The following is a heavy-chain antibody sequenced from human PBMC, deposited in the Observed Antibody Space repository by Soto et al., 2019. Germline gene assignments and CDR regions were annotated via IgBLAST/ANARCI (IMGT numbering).Heavy chain of an antibody. J-gene: IGHJ4*02. CDR1: GGSISSYY. V-gene: IGHV4-59*01. Sequence: SSETLSLTCTVSGGSISSYYWSWIRQPPGKGLEWIGYIYYRGSTNYNPSLKSRVTISVDTSKNQFSLKLSSVTAADTAVYYCATIAVAGTVYFDYWGQGTLVTVSS. CDR2: IYYRGST. CDR3: ATIAVAGTVYFDY. D-gene: IGHD6-19*01.